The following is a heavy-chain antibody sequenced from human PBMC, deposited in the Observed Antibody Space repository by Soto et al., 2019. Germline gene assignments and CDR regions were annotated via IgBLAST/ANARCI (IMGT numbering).Heavy chain of an antibody. Sequence: QVHLVESGGGVVQPGGSLRLSCAASGFTFSSYAIHWVRQAPGKGLEWVAIIWFDGSNKYYADSVKGRFSISRDNSKSTLFLQMDSLRAEDTAVYYCARGQLTAATTCFDFWGQGTLVIVSS. J-gene: IGHJ4*02. D-gene: IGHD2-15*01. CDR3: ARGQLTAATTCFDF. CDR2: IWFDGSNK. V-gene: IGHV3-33*01. CDR1: GFTFSSYA.